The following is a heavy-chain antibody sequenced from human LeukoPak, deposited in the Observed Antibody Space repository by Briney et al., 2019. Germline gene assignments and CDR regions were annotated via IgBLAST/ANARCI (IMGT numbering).Heavy chain of an antibody. V-gene: IGHV3-73*01. D-gene: IGHD2-15*01. CDR1: GFTFSGSA. CDR2: IDKKDNLYAT. CDR3: TRDRGTYNWFDP. J-gene: IGHJ5*02. Sequence: GGSLRLSCAASGFTFSGSAVHWVRQSSGKGLEWVGHIDKKDNLYATAYAESVKGRFTISRDDSKDTAFLHMDSLKTEDTALYYCTRDRGTYNWFDPWGQGTLDTVSS.